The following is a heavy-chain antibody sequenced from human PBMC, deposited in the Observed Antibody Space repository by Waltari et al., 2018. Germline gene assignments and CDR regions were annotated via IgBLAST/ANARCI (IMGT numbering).Heavy chain of an antibody. V-gene: IGHV3-74*01. CDR2: YSSEGGRR. Sequence: EEQLVESGGGLAQPGESLRLSCAASGFTFSRYWMDWVRQAPGRGLVWLSLYSSEGGRRTYGGSEKGRLTISRDNAKNTLYVQMNRLRAEDTAVYYCARVATKTYSSPVPGRPYYYGMDVWGQGTTVTVSS. CDR3: ARVATKTYSSPVPGRPYYYGMDV. CDR1: GFTFSRYW. D-gene: IGHD3-22*01. J-gene: IGHJ6*02.